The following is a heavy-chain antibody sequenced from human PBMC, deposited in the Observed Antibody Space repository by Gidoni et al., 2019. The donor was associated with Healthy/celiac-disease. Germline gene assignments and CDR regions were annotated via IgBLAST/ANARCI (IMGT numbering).Heavy chain of an antibody. Sequence: QVQLVESGGGLVKPGGSLRLSCAASGFTFSDYYMSWIRQAPGKGLEWVSYISSSSSYTNYADSVKGRFTISRDNAKNSLYLQMNSLRAEDTAVYYCARTRMGAIPPYYYGMDVWGQGTTVTVSS. J-gene: IGHJ6*02. CDR3: ARTRMGAIPPYYYGMDV. D-gene: IGHD2-21*01. CDR2: ISSSSSYT. CDR1: GFTFSDYY. V-gene: IGHV3-11*05.